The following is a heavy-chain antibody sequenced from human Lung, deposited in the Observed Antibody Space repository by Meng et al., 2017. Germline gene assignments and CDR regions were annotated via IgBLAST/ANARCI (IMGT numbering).Heavy chain of an antibody. D-gene: IGHD4-11*01. CDR3: ARGPTTMAHDFDY. J-gene: IGHJ4*02. CDR2: INHSGST. V-gene: IGHV4-34*01. CDR1: GGSFSDYD. Sequence: VRVQEVGAALLKPSETLSLSGVVFGGSFSDYDWSWIRQPPGKGLEWIGEINHSGSTNYNPSLESRATISVDTSQNNLSLKLSSVTAADSAVYYCARGPTTMAHDFDYWGQGTLVTVSS.